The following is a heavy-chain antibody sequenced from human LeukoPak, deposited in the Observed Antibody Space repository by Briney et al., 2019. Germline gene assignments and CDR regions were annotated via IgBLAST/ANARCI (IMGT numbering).Heavy chain of an antibody. D-gene: IGHD4-17*01. V-gene: IGHV1-46*01. CDR2: INPSGGST. CDR1: GYTFTSYH. CDR3: AGPYGDYGGLDY. Sequence: ASVKVSCKASGYTFTSYHMHWVRQAPGQGLEWMGIINPSGGSTSYAQKFQGRVTMTRDTSTSTVYMELSSLRSEDTAVYYCAGPYGDYGGLDYWGQGTLVTVSS. J-gene: IGHJ4*02.